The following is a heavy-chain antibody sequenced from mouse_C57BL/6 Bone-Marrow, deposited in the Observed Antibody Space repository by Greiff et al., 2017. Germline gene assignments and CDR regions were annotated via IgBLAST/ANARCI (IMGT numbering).Heavy chain of an antibody. CDR1: GYTFTSYW. CDR3: ARRLYYGSRPFDY. J-gene: IGHJ2*01. D-gene: IGHD1-1*01. Sequence: QVQLQQPGAELVKPGASVKLSCKASGYTFTSYWMQWVKQRPGQGLEWIGEIDPSDSYTNYNQKFKGKATLTVDKSSSTAYMQLSSLTYEDSAVYYCARRLYYGSRPFDYWGQGTTLTVSS. CDR2: IDPSDSYT. V-gene: IGHV1-50*01.